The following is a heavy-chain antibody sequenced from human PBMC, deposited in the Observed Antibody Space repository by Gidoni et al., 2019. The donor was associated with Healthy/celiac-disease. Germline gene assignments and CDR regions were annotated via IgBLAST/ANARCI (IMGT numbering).Heavy chain of an antibody. V-gene: IGHV3-49*04. D-gene: IGHD2-15*01. CDR1: GFTFGAYA. J-gene: IGHJ6*02. CDR2: IRSKAYGGTT. CDR3: TRARDIVVVVAATYYYYYGMDV. Sequence: EVQLVESGGGLVQPGRSLRLSCTASGFTFGAYAMSWVRQAQGKGLEWVGFIRSKAYGGTTEYAASVKGRFTISRDDSKSIAYLQMNSLKTEDTAVYYCTRARDIVVVVAATYYYYYGMDVWGQGTTVTVSS.